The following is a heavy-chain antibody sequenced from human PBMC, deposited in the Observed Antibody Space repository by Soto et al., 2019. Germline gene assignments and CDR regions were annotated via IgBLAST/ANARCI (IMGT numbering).Heavy chain of an antibody. D-gene: IGHD2-2*01. CDR2: IYYSGST. CDR1: GGSISSSSYY. V-gene: IGHV4-39*01. Sequence: SETLSLTCTVSGGSISSSSYYWGWIRQPPGKGLEWIGSIYYSGSTYYNPSLKSRVTISVDTSKNQFSLKLSSVTAADTAVNYCARHFVVPAATYYFDYWGQGTLVTVS. CDR3: ARHFVVPAATYYFDY. J-gene: IGHJ4*02.